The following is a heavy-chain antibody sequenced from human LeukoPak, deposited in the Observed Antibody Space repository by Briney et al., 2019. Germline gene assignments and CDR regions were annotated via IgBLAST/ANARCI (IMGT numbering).Heavy chain of an antibody. CDR3: ARDPLRRFDY. V-gene: IGHV3-30*03. CDR2: ISYDGSNK. CDR1: GFTFSSYG. Sequence: GRSLRLSCAASGFTFSSYGMHWVRQAPGKGLEWVAVISYDGSNKYYADSVKGRFTISRDNAKNSLYLQMNSLRADDTAVYYCARDPLRRFDYWGQGTLVTVSP. J-gene: IGHJ4*02.